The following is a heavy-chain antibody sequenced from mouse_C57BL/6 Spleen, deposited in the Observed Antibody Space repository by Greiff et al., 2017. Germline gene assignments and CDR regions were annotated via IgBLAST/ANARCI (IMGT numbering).Heavy chain of an antibody. Sequence: QVQLQQPGAELVRPGTSVKLSCKASGYTFTEYTIHWVKQRSGQGLEWIGWFYPGSGSITYNEKFKDKATLTADKSSSTVYMELSRLTSEDSAVYFGARHEGLYGSGYWYFDVWGTGTTVTVSS. CDR1: GYTFTEYT. D-gene: IGHD1-1*01. CDR2: FYPGSGSI. V-gene: IGHV1-62-2*01. J-gene: IGHJ1*03. CDR3: ARHEGLYGSGYWYFDV.